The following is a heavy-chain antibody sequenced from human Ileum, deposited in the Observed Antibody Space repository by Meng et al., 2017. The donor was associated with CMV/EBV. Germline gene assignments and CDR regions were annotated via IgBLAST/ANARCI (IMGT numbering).Heavy chain of an antibody. D-gene: IGHD7-27*01. V-gene: IGHV1-8*02. J-gene: IGHJ4*02. CDR2: MSPNSGKT. CDR1: GYTFTHYV. Sequence: ASVKVSCKASGYTFTHYVINWVRQAPGQGLEWMGWMSPNSGKTDYAQNFQGRITLTRNTAITTAYLELTSLRSDDTAVYYCARAPVVTGDLDFWGQGTLVTVSS. CDR3: ARAPVVTGDLDF.